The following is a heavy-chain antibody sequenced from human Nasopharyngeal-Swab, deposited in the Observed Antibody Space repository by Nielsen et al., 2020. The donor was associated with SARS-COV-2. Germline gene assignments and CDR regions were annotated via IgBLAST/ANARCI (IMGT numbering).Heavy chain of an antibody. Sequence: ASVKVSCKASGYTFTSYAMNWVRQAPGQGLEWMGWINTNTGNPTYAQGFTGRFVFSLDTSVSTAYLQISRLKAEDTAVYYCARDMGSQNVCITIFGVVTERDNWFDPWGQGTLVTVSS. CDR1: GYTFTSYA. D-gene: IGHD3-3*01. J-gene: IGHJ5*02. CDR3: ARDMGSQNVCITIFGVVTERDNWFDP. CDR2: INTNTGNP. V-gene: IGHV7-4-1*02.